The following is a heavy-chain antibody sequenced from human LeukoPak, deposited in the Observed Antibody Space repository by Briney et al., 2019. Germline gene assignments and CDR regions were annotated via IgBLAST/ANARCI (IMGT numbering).Heavy chain of an antibody. Sequence: ASVKVSCKASGYTFTGYYMHWVRQAPGQGLEWMGWINPNSGGTNYAQKFQGRVTMTRGTSISTAYMELSRLRSDDTAVYYCARGREIFGVVIMEKTFDYWGQGTLVTVSS. J-gene: IGHJ4*02. CDR1: GYTFTGYY. V-gene: IGHV1-2*02. CDR3: ARGREIFGVVIMEKTFDY. D-gene: IGHD3-3*01. CDR2: INPNSGGT.